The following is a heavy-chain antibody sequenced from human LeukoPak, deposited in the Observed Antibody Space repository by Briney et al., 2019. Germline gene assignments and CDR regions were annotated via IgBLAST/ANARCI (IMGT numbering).Heavy chain of an antibody. CDR2: MNPNSGNT. J-gene: IGHJ4*02. CDR1: GYTFTSYD. Sequence: ASVKVSCKASGYTFTSYDINWVRQAPGQGLEWMGWMNPNSGNTGYAQKFKGRVTMTRNTSISTAYMELSSLRSEDTAVYYCARGRGSYTYYFDYWGQGTLVTVSS. V-gene: IGHV1-8*01. D-gene: IGHD1-26*01. CDR3: ARGRGSYTYYFDY.